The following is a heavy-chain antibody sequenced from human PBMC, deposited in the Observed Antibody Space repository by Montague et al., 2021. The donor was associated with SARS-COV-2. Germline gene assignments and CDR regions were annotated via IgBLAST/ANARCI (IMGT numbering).Heavy chain of an antibody. Sequence: SETLSLTCTVSGGSISSSSYYWGWIRQPPGKGLEWIGSIYYSGSTYYNPSLKSRVTISVDTSKNQFSLKLSSVTAADMAVYYCARLSKTGYPPLYYYYGMDVWGQGTTVTVSS. CDR1: GGSISSSSYY. V-gene: IGHV4-39*01. D-gene: IGHD3-9*01. CDR3: ARLSKTGYPPLYYYYGMDV. CDR2: IYYSGST. J-gene: IGHJ6*02.